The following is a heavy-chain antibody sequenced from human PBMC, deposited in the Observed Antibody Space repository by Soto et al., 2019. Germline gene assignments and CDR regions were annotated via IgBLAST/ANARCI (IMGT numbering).Heavy chain of an antibody. CDR1: GYTFSIYY. J-gene: IGHJ6*02. Sequence: EASVKVSCKASGYTFSIYYMNWVRQAPGQRLEWMGIINPSGGSTSYAQKFQGRVTMTRDTSTSTVYMELSSLRSEDTAVYYCARDRPTSSIRARDYYYAMDVWGQGTTVTVSS. V-gene: IGHV1-46*01. D-gene: IGHD6-6*01. CDR2: INPSGGST. CDR3: ARDRPTSSIRARDYYYAMDV.